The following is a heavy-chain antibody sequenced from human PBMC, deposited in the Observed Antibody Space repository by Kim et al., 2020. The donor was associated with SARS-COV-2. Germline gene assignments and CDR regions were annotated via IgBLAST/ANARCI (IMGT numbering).Heavy chain of an antibody. V-gene: IGHV5-51*01. Sequence: GESLKISCKASGYNFTDYWIGWVRQMPGKGLEWMGIIYPGDSDTRYSPSFQGQVTISADKSISTAYLQWSSLKASDTAMYYCARHGAAAGSMFFDYWGQGTLVTVSS. D-gene: IGHD6-13*01. CDR3: ARHGAAAGSMFFDY. CDR1: GYNFTDYW. CDR2: IYPGDSDT. J-gene: IGHJ4*02.